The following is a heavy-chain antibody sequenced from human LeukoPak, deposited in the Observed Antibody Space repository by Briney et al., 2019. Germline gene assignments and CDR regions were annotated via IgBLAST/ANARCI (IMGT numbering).Heavy chain of an antibody. J-gene: IGHJ4*02. D-gene: IGHD4-23*01. V-gene: IGHV1-2*02. CDR1: GYTFTGYY. CDR3: ARDYGGNSGSVYY. Sequence: ASVKVSCKASGYTFTGYYMHWVRQAPGQGLEWMGWINPNSGGTNYAQKFQGRVTMTRDTSISTAYMELSRLRSDDTAVYYCARDYGGNSGSVYYWGQGTLVTVSS. CDR2: INPNSGGT.